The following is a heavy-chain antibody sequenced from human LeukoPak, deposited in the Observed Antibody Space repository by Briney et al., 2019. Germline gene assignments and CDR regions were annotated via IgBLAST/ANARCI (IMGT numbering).Heavy chain of an antibody. CDR1: GLPLSPYC. Sequence: GVSLRLPCAASGLPLSPYCMSWVRQAPGKGLEGVANIKKDGNKKYYMDSVKGRFTISRDNAEISEYLQMNSQRAEDRAVYYGAREEVHGSGRSGRKAYWGQGTQVTVSS. CDR3: AREEVHGSGRSGRKAY. CDR2: IKKDGNKK. V-gene: IGHV3-7*03. D-gene: IGHD6-25*01. J-gene: IGHJ4*02.